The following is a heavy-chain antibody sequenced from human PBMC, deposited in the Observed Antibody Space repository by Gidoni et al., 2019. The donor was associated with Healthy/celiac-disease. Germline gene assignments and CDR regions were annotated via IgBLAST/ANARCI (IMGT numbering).Heavy chain of an antibody. Sequence: QVQLQESGPGLVKPSETLSLTCTVSGGSISSYYWSWIRQPPGKGLEWIGYIYYSGSTNYNPSLKSRVTISVDTSKNQFSLKLSSVTAADTAVYYCARDAHGYGDDWYFDLWGRGTLVTVSS. V-gene: IGHV4-59*01. CDR2: IYYSGST. CDR3: ARDAHGYGDDWYFDL. CDR1: GGSISSYY. D-gene: IGHD4-17*01. J-gene: IGHJ2*01.